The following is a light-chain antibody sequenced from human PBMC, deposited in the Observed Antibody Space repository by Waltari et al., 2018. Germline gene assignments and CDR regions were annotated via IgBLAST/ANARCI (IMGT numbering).Light chain of an antibody. V-gene: IGLV1-40*01. J-gene: IGLJ2*01. CDR3: QSYDNNGRGAVL. CDR1: SSNIGSFH. Sequence: QSLLTQPPSVSGAPGQRVTIPCSGGSSNIGSFHVNWYRHLPGTVPKLLIYQDTNRPSGVPDRFSGSKSGTSASLAITGLQPEDEADYYCQSYDNNGRGAVLIGGGTKLTVL. CDR2: QDT.